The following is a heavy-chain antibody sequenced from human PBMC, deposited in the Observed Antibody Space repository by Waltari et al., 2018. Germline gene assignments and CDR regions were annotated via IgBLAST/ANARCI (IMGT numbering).Heavy chain of an antibody. D-gene: IGHD1-26*01. V-gene: IGHV1-2*02. Sequence: VQLVQSGAEVKKPGASVRVSGKASGYNFTDYYIHWVRQAPGQGLEWMGWISPDSGGTNYAQKVQGRVTMTRDASISTFYLDLSGLTSDDTAVYYCASEEVGIIFNHWAQGTLVTVSS. CDR3: ASEEVGIIFNH. CDR2: ISPDSGGT. CDR1: GYNFTDYY. J-gene: IGHJ4*02.